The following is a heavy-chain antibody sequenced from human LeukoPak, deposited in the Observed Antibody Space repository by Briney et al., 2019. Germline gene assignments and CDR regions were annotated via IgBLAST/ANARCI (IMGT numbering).Heavy chain of an antibody. CDR2: IIPIFGTA. J-gene: IGHJ4*02. CDR1: GGTLSSYA. CDR3: ASGGYSGYDWDLYYFDY. D-gene: IGHD5-12*01. V-gene: IGHV1-69*01. Sequence: SVKVSCKASGGTLSSYAINWVRQAPGQGLEWMGGIIPIFGTANYAQKFQGRVTITADESASTAYMELSSLRSEDTAVYYCASGGYSGYDWDLYYFDYWGQGTLVTVSS.